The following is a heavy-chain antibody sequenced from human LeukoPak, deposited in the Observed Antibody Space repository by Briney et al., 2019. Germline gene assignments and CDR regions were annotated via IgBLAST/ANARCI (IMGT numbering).Heavy chain of an antibody. Sequence: ASVKVSCKASGYTFTSYGISWVRQAPGQGLEWMGWINPNSGGTNYAQKFQGRVTMTRDTSISTAHMELSSLRSDDTAVYYCARTVTTHYYFDYWGQGTLVTVSS. V-gene: IGHV1-2*02. CDR3: ARTVTTHYYFDY. D-gene: IGHD4-17*01. CDR1: GYTFTSYG. J-gene: IGHJ4*02. CDR2: INPNSGGT.